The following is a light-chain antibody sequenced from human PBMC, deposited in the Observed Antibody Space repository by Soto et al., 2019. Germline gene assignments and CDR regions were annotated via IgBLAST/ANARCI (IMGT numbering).Light chain of an antibody. CDR3: QTGGTGIVV. Sequence: QSVLTQSPSASASLGASVKLTCTLSSGHSSYAIAWHQQQPEKGPRYLMKLNSDGSHSKGDGIPDRFSCSSSGAERYLTISILQSEDEADYYCQTGGTGIVVFGGGTKLTVL. J-gene: IGLJ2*01. V-gene: IGLV4-69*01. CDR2: LNSDGSH. CDR1: SGHSSYA.